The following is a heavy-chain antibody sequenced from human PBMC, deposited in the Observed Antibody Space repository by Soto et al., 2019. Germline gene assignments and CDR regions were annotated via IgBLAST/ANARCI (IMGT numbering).Heavy chain of an antibody. V-gene: IGHV4-34*01. J-gene: IGHJ4*02. Sequence: SETLSLTCAVYGGSFSGYYWSWIRQPPGKGLEWIGEINHSGSTNYNPSLKSRVTISVDTSKNQFSLKLSSVTAADTAVYYCAGTHYYDSSGYYLSPVRLFDYWGQGTLVTVSS. CDR1: GGSFSGYY. CDR2: INHSGST. CDR3: AGTHYYDSSGYYLSPVRLFDY. D-gene: IGHD3-22*01.